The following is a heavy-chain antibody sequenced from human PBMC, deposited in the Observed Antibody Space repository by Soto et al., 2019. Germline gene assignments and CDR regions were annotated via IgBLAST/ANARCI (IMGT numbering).Heavy chain of an antibody. D-gene: IGHD5-18*01. Sequence: SETLSLTCSVSGGSISSYFWSWIRQPPGKELEWIGYISYSGSTTYNPSLKSRITLSVDTSKNQFSLRVASVTAADTAVYYCARGHRAMEYYYYYGMDVWGQGTTVTVSS. V-gene: IGHV4-59*01. CDR2: ISYSGST. J-gene: IGHJ6*02. CDR3: ARGHRAMEYYYYYGMDV. CDR1: GGSISSYF.